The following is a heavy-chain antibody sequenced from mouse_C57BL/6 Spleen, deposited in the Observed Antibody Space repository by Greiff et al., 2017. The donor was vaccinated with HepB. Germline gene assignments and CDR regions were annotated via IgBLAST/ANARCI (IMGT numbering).Heavy chain of an antibody. CDR2: ISNGGGST. V-gene: IGHV5-12*01. J-gene: IGHJ4*01. Sequence: EVQVVESGGGLVQPGGSLKLSCAASGFTFSDYYMYWVRQTPEKRLEWVAYISNGGGSTYYPDTVKGRFTISRDNAKNTLYLQMSRLKSEDTAMYYCARHDDYDAMDYWGQGTSVTVSS. CDR1: GFTFSDYY. CDR3: ARHDDYDAMDY.